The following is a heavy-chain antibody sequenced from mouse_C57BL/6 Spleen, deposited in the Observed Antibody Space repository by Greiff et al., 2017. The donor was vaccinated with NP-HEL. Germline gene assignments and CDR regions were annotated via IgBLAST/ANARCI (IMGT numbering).Heavy chain of an antibody. V-gene: IGHV10-1*01. CDR1: GFSFTTYA. CDR3: SGSNFDY. J-gene: IGHJ2*01. D-gene: IGHD4-1*01. CDR2: IRSKSNNYAT. Sequence: EVKLVESGGGLVQPKGSLKLSCAASGFSFTTYAMNWVRQAPGKGLEWVARIRSKSNNYATYYADSVKDRFTISRADSESMIYLQMDTLISEGTALYYCSGSNFDYWGQGTPLTVSA.